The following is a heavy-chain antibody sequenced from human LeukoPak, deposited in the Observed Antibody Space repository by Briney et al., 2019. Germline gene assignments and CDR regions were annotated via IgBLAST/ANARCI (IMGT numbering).Heavy chain of an antibody. J-gene: IGHJ5*02. D-gene: IGHD3-3*01. Sequence: ASVKVSCKASGYTFTSYDINWVRQATGQGLEWMGWMNPNSGNTGYAQKFRGRVTMTRNTSISTAYMELSSLRSEDTAVYYCARSGGITIFGVVIRDSDSNWFDPWGQGTLVTVSS. V-gene: IGHV1-8*01. CDR3: ARSGGITIFGVVIRDSDSNWFDP. CDR2: MNPNSGNT. CDR1: GYTFTSYD.